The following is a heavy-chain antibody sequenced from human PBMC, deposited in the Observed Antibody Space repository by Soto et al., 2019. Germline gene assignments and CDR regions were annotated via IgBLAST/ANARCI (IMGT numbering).Heavy chain of an antibody. CDR2: MNEDGGTT. J-gene: IGHJ6*02. V-gene: IGHV3-74*01. CDR3: ASDLSGRADV. CDR1: GFTFSSYW. D-gene: IGHD3-10*01. Sequence: PWGSLRLSCSASGFTFSSYWMHWGRQAPGKGLVWVSRMNEDGGTTDYADSVKGRFTISRDNAKNTLYLQMNSLRVEDTAVYYCASDLSGRADVWGQGTTVTVSS.